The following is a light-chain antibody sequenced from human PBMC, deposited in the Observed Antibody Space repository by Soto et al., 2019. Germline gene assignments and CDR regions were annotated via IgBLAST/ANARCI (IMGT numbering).Light chain of an antibody. V-gene: IGKV2-30*01. Sequence: DVVMTQSPLSLPVTLGQPASISCRSSQSLVYSDGNTYLNWFQQRPGQSPRRLIYKVSNRDSGVPDRFSGSESRTDFTLKISRVEVEDVGVYYCMQGTHLYTFGQGTKLEIK. CDR3: MQGTHLYT. CDR2: KVS. J-gene: IGKJ2*01. CDR1: QSLVYSDGNTY.